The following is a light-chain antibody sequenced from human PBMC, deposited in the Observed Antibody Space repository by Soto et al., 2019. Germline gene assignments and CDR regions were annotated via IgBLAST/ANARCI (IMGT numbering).Light chain of an antibody. J-gene: IGKJ4*01. CDR1: QSISSW. Sequence: DIQMTQSPSTLSASVGDRVTITCRASQSISSWLAWYQQKPGKAPKLLIYKASSLESGVPSRFSGSGSGTEFTLTISSLQPDDFATYYCEHYLIYPLTFGGGTKVDIK. CDR2: KAS. V-gene: IGKV1-5*03. CDR3: EHYLIYPLT.